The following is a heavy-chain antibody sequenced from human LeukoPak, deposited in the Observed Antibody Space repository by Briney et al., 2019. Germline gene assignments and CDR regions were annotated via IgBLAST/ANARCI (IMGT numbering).Heavy chain of an antibody. J-gene: IGHJ4*02. V-gene: IGHV4-59*01. CDR1: GGSITSYY. D-gene: IGHD5-24*01. CDR3: ARVRRDGYNSPDY. Sequence: PSETLSLTCTVSGGSITSYYWSWIRQPPGKGLECIGYIYYSGTTYYNPSLKSRVTISVDTSKNQFSLKLSSVTAADTAVYYCARVRRDGYNSPDYWGQGTLSPSPQ. CDR2: IYYSGTT.